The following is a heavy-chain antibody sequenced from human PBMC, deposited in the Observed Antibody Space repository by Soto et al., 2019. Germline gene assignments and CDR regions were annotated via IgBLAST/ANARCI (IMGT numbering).Heavy chain of an antibody. V-gene: IGHV1-46*03. D-gene: IGHD2-15*01. Sequence: ASVKVSCKASGYTFSSYYMNWVRQAPGQGLEWLGIINPSGGYTTYAQRFLGRFTMTSDTSTSTVRMELGSLTSEDTAVYYCGRCGGVVLVTGPYDHWGQGTLVTVSS. CDR1: GYTFSSYY. J-gene: IGHJ4*02. CDR2: INPSGGYT. CDR3: GRCGGVVLVTGPYDH.